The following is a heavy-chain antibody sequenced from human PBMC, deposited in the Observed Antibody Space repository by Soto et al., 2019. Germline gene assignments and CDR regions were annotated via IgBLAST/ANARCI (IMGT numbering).Heavy chain of an antibody. Sequence: QVQLQESGPGLVKPSATLPLTCNVSGGSIRSYFWHWIRQPPGKGLEWIGYIYSSGNTKYTPSLKSGVNMTVDMDQNQISLGLTSATDADTAVYYCARGRPREGYNSGHSDFHIWGQGTLVTVSS. D-gene: IGHD5-12*01. CDR3: ARGRPREGYNSGHSDFHI. V-gene: IGHV4-59*01. CDR1: GGSIRSYF. J-gene: IGHJ3*02. CDR2: IYSSGNT.